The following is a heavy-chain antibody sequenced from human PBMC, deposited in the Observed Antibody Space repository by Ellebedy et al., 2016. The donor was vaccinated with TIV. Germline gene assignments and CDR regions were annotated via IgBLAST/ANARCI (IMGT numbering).Heavy chain of an antibody. CDR2: IYYSGST. CDR1: GGSISSYY. V-gene: IGHV4-59*12. CDR3: ATPIRYSSGWYNY. Sequence: SETLSLTXTVSGGSISSYYWSWIRQPPGKGLEWIGYIYYSGSTNYNPSLKSRVTISVDTSKNQFSLKLSSVTAADTAVYYCATPIRYSSGWYNYWGQGTLVTVSS. D-gene: IGHD6-19*01. J-gene: IGHJ4*02.